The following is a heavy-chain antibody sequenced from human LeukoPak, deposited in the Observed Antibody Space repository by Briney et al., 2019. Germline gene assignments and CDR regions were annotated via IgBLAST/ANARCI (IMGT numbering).Heavy chain of an antibody. Sequence: GGSLRLSCAASGFTFSSYSMNWVRQAPGKGLEWVSYISSSSSTIYYADSVKGRFTISRDNAKNSLYLQMNSLRAEDTAVYYCARGKVWGDIWGQGTMVTVSS. CDR3: ARGKVWGDI. CDR2: ISSSSSTI. V-gene: IGHV3-48*01. CDR1: GFTFSSYS. D-gene: IGHD3-16*01. J-gene: IGHJ3*02.